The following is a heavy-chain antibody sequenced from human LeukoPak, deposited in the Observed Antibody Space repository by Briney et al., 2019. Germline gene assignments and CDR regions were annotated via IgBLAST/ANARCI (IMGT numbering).Heavy chain of an antibody. CDR3: AREGIAVAGPGAAFDI. CDR1: GFTFSSYA. D-gene: IGHD6-19*01. J-gene: IGHJ3*02. V-gene: IGHV3-30*04. Sequence: GRSLRLSCAASGFTFSSYAMHWVRQAPGKGLEWVAVISYDGSNKYYADSVKGRFTISRDNSKNTLYLQMNSLRAEDTAVYYCAREGIAVAGPGAAFDIWGQGTMVTVSS. CDR2: ISYDGSNK.